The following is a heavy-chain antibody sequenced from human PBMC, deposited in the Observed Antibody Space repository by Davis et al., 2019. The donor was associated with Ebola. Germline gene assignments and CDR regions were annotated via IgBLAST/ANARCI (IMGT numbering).Heavy chain of an antibody. Sequence: SETLSLTCAVYGGSFSGYYWSWIRQPPEKGLEWVGYIYYSGSTNCNPSLKSRVTISVDTSKNQFSLKLSSVTAADTAVYYCARGPSYYYDSSGYFDYWGQGTLVTVSS. V-gene: IGHV4-59*01. CDR2: IYYSGST. CDR3: ARGPSYYYDSSGYFDY. D-gene: IGHD3-22*01. J-gene: IGHJ4*02. CDR1: GGSFSGYY.